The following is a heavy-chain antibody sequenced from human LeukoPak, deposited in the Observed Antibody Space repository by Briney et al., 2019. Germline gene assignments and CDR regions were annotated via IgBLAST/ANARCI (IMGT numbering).Heavy chain of an antibody. Sequence: GGSLRLSCAASGFTFSNAWMGWVRQAPGKGLEWVGRIKSKTDGGTTDYAAPVKGRFTISRDDSKNTLYLQMNSLKTEDTAVYYCTTAEWELHYFDYWGQGTLVTVSS. CDR2: IKSKTDGGTT. J-gene: IGHJ4*02. CDR1: GFTFSNAW. V-gene: IGHV3-15*01. CDR3: TTAEWELHYFDY. D-gene: IGHD1-26*01.